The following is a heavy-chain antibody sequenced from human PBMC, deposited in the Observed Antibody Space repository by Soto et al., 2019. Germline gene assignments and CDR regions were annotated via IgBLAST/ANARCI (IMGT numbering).Heavy chain of an antibody. J-gene: IGHJ6*02. D-gene: IGHD6-6*01. V-gene: IGHV1-69*12. CDR3: ASPYSSSFYYYGMDV. CDR2: IIPIFGTA. CDR1: GGTLSSYA. Sequence: QVQLVQSGAEVKKPGSSVKVSCKASGGTLSSYAISWVRQARGQGLEWMGGIIPIFGTANYAQKFQGRVTITADESTSTAYMELSSLRSEDTAVYYCASPYSSSFYYYGMDVWGQGTTVTVSS.